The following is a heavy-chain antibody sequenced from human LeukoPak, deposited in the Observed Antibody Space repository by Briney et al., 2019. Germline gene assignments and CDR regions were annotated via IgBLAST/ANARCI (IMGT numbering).Heavy chain of an antibody. CDR3: TYGDYPLTY. J-gene: IGHJ4*02. Sequence: PGGSLRLSCAASGLTVTNNYWNWVRQPPGKGPEWISLIYTNGNTQYADSVKGRFTFSRDISKNTLYLQMNSLRVEDTAVYFCTYGDYPLTYWGQGTLVRVSS. CDR1: GLTVTNNY. CDR2: IYTNGNT. V-gene: IGHV3-66*01. D-gene: IGHD4-17*01.